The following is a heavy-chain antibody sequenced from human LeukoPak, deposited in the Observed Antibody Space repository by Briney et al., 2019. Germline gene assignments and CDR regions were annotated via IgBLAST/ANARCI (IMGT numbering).Heavy chain of an antibody. CDR2: ISGSGGST. Sequence: GGSLRLSCAASGFTFSSYAMSWVRQAPGKGLEWVSAISGSGGSTYYADSVKGWFTISRDNSKNTLYLQMNSLRAEDTAVYYCAKTCSSTSCYEDYWGQGTLVTVSS. CDR3: AKTCSSTSCYEDY. D-gene: IGHD2-2*01. J-gene: IGHJ4*02. V-gene: IGHV3-23*01. CDR1: GFTFSSYA.